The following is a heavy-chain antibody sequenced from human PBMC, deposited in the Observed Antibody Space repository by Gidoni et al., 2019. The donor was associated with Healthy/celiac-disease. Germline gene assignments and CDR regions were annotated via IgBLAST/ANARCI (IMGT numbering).Heavy chain of an antibody. V-gene: IGHV4-34*01. J-gene: IGHJ6*02. Sequence: QVQLQQWGAGLLKPSETLSLTCAVYGGSFSGYYWSWIRQPPGKGLEWIGEINHSGSTNYNPSLKSRVTISVDTSKNQFSLKLSSVTAADTAVYYCARGRGRLTYYYYGMDVWGQGTTVTVSS. CDR1: GGSFSGYY. CDR3: ARGRGRLTYYYYGMDV. CDR2: INHSGST. D-gene: IGHD3-16*01.